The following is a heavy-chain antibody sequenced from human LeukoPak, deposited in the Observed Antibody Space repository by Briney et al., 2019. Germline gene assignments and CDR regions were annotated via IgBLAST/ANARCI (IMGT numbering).Heavy chain of an antibody. D-gene: IGHD3-10*01. J-gene: IGHJ4*02. CDR1: GFTFTNAW. V-gene: IGHV3-15*01. Sequence: GGSLRLSCGVSGFTFTNAWMSWVRQAPGKGLEWVGQIKSNSDGGTTDYAAPMKGRFSISRDDSKNTLYLQMNSMTAEDTAVYYCTTLYGSGAYYWGQGTLVTVAS. CDR2: IKSNSDGGTT. CDR3: TTLYGSGAYY.